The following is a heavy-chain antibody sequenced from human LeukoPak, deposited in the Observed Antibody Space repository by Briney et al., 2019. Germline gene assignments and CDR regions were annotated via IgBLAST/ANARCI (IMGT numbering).Heavy chain of an antibody. CDR1: GGSISSNY. J-gene: IGHJ4*02. CDR3: ARALGYCSSTSCPGPFDY. CDR2: IYHSGST. D-gene: IGHD2-2*01. V-gene: IGHV4-59*12. Sequence: SETLSLTCTVSGGSISSNYWSWIRQPPGKGLEWIGYIYHSGSTYYNPSLKSRVTISVDRSKNQFSLKLSSVTAADTAVYYCARALGYCSSTSCPGPFDYWGQGTLVTVSS.